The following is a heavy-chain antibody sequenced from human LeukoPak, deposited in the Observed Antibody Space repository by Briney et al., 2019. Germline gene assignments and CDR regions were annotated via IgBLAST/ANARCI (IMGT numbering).Heavy chain of an antibody. Sequence: ASVKVSCKASGYTFTSYGISWVRQAPGQGLEWMGWISAYNGNTNYAQKLQGRVTMTTDTPTSTAYMELRSLRSDDTAVYYCATLRNWNDGRWFDPWGQGTLVTVSS. J-gene: IGHJ5*02. CDR1: GYTFTSYG. D-gene: IGHD1-1*01. CDR3: ATLRNWNDGRWFDP. CDR2: ISAYNGNT. V-gene: IGHV1-18*01.